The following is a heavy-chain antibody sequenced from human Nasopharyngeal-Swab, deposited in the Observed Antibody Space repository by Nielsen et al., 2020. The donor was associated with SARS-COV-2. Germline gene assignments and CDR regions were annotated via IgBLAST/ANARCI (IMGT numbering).Heavy chain of an antibody. Sequence: GGSLRLSCAASGFTFSSYGMHWVRQAPGKGLEWVSYISSSSSTIYYADSVKGRFTISRDNAKNSLYLQVNSLRAEDTAVYYCVLIQGTASLGSSPNFDYWGQGTLVTVSS. J-gene: IGHJ4*02. V-gene: IGHV3-48*01. CDR1: GFTFSSYG. CDR3: VLIQGTASLGSSPNFDY. CDR2: ISSSSSTI. D-gene: IGHD3-16*01.